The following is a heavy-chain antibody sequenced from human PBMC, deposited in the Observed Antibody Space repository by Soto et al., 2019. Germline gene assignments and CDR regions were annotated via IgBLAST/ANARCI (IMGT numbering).Heavy chain of an antibody. V-gene: IGHV3-30-3*01. CDR3: ARDRAYDFWSGYLPYYYGMDV. Sequence: QVQLVESGGGVVQPGRSLRLSCAASGFTFSSYAMHWVRQAPGKGLEWVAVISYDGSNKYYADSVKGRFTISRDNSKNTLYREMNSLRAEDTAVYYCARDRAYDFWSGYLPYYYGMDVWGQGTTVTVSS. D-gene: IGHD3-3*01. J-gene: IGHJ6*02. CDR2: ISYDGSNK. CDR1: GFTFSSYA.